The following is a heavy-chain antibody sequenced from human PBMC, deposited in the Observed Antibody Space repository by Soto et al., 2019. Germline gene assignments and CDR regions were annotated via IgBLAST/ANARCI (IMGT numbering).Heavy chain of an antibody. V-gene: IGHV3-48*01. J-gene: IGHJ5*02. CDR3: AREWNYDFWSGGNNWFDP. CDR1: GFTFSSYS. D-gene: IGHD3-3*01. Sequence: GGSLRLSCAASGFTFSSYSMNWVRQAPGKGLEWVSYISSSSSTIYYADSVKGRFTISRDNAKNSLYLQMNSLRAEDTAVYYCAREWNYDFWSGGNNWFDPWGQGTLVTVSS. CDR2: ISSSSSTI.